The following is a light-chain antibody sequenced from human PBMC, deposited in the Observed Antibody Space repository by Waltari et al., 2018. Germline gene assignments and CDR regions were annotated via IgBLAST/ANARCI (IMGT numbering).Light chain of an antibody. J-gene: IGKJ4*01. CDR1: ESVLYSSNNKNH. Sequence: DIVMTQSPESLAVSLGERATIHCKTSESVLYSSNNKNHLAGYQQKPGQPPKLLLYWASTRKSGVPERFSGSGSETDFTLTVTSLQAEDVAVYYCQQYYNTPLTFGGGTKVEIK. CDR3: QQYYNTPLT. V-gene: IGKV4-1*01. CDR2: WAS.